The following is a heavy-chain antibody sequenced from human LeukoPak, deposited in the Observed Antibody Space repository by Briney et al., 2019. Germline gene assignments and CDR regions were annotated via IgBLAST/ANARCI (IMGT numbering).Heavy chain of an antibody. V-gene: IGHV3-53*01. J-gene: IGHJ3*02. CDR3: VRDRYDVLTGYNDAFDI. CDR2: IYSGGST. CDR1: GFTVSSNY. D-gene: IGHD3-9*01. Sequence: GGSLRLSCAASGFTVSSNYMSWVRQAPGKGLEWVSVIYSGGSTYYADSVKGRFTISRDNAKNSLYLQMNSLRAEDTAVYYCVRDRYDVLTGYNDAFDIWGHGTLVAVSS.